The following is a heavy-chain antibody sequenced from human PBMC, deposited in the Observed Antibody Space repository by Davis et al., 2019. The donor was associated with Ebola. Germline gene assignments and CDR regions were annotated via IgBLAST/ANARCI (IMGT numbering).Heavy chain of an antibody. V-gene: IGHV2-26*01. CDR3: AHIGREWELPRTRYSFDY. J-gene: IGHJ4*02. CDR1: GDSISSGDW. Sequence: ETLSLTCTVSGDSISSGDWWSWVRQPPGKALEWLAHIFSTDEEVSSTSLKSRLTISMDTSKSQVVLTMTNMAPVDTATYYCAHIGREWELPRTRYSFDYWGQGTLVTVSS. D-gene: IGHD1-26*01. CDR2: IFSTDEE.